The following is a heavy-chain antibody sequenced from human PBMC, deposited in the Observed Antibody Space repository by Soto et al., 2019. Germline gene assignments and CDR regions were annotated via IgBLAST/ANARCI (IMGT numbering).Heavy chain of an antibody. V-gene: IGHV1-18*01. Sequence: ALVKVSCKASGYTFTSSGISWVRQAPGQGLEWMGWISTDNGNTNYAQHLQGRVSMTTDTSTSTAYMDLSSLRSEDTAVYYCARASSTWTQAFDIWGQGTMVTVSS. CDR1: GYTFTSSG. J-gene: IGHJ3*02. D-gene: IGHD2-2*01. CDR2: ISTDNGNT. CDR3: ARASSTWTQAFDI.